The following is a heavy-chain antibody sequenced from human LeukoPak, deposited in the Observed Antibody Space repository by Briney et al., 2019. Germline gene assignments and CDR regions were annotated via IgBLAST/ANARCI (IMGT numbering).Heavy chain of an antibody. CDR2: ISASGAST. V-gene: IGHV3-23*01. CDR3: AKRASDWYYFDY. J-gene: IGHJ4*02. Sequence: GGSLRLSCAASGFTFSSYSMNWVRQAPGKGPEWVSVISASGASTYYADSVRGRFTISRDNSKNTLYLQMSSLRAEDTAVYYCAKRASDWYYFDYWGQGNLVTVSS. CDR1: GFTFSSYS. D-gene: IGHD3-9*01.